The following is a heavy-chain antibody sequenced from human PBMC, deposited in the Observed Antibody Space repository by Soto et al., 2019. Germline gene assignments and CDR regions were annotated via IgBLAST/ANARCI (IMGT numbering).Heavy chain of an antibody. D-gene: IGHD3-10*01. V-gene: IGHV4-59*01. CDR1: GGSISVYY. CDR2: VYDNGRP. CDR3: AREVVDGASLWLDP. Sequence: SETLSLTCTISGGSISVYYWSWIRQSPRQGLEWIGYVYDNGRPYYSPSLKSRVTISADTSKNQISLKSDDTAVYFCAREVVDGASLWLDPWGQGTLVTVSS. J-gene: IGHJ5*02.